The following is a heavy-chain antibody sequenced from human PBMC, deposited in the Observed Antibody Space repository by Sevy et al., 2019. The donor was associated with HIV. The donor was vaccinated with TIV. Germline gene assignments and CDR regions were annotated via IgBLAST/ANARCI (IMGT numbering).Heavy chain of an antibody. CDR3: ARAQQVTMLVVIGGLYFDF. D-gene: IGHD3-22*01. J-gene: IGHJ4*02. CDR2: IKQDMSEK. CDR1: GFTFSKNW. V-gene: IGHV3-7*01. Sequence: GGSLRLSCLASGFTFSKNWMSWVRQAPGKGLEWVANIKQDMSEKYYADSVNGRFTISRDNARHSLYLQMESLRAEDTAVYYCARAQQVTMLVVIGGLYFDFWGQGTLVTVSS.